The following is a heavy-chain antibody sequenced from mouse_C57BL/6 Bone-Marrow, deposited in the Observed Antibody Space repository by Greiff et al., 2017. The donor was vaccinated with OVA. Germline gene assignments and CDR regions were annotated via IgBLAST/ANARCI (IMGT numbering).Heavy chain of an antibody. V-gene: IGHV1-39*01. Sequence: ESGYSFTDYNMNWVKQSNGKSLEWIGVINPNYGTTSYNQKFKGKATLTVDQSSSTAYMQLNSLTSEDSAVYYCARGYSNSYYFDYWGQGTTLTVSS. CDR2: INPNYGTT. CDR1: GYSFTDYN. J-gene: IGHJ2*01. D-gene: IGHD2-5*01. CDR3: ARGYSNSYYFDY.